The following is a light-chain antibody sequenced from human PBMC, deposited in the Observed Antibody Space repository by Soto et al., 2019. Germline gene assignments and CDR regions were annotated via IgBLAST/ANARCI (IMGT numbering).Light chain of an antibody. CDR2: LGS. Sequence: VMTQSALSLPVAPGEPASISCRSSPSLLHINGYNYLDWYLQRPGQSPRLLSYLGSNRTSGVPERFSASGSGTDFTLRISRVEADDVGIYYCMQALQTPITFGQGTRLEIK. CDR1: PSLLHINGYNY. V-gene: IGKV2-28*01. CDR3: MQALQTPIT. J-gene: IGKJ5*01.